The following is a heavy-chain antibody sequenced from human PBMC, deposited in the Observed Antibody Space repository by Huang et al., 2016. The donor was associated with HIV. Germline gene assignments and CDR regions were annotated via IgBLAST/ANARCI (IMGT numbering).Heavy chain of an antibody. D-gene: IGHD4-4*01. CDR1: GYDFGSYG. CDR3: ARDPYYSNRWKRNDASFL. J-gene: IGHJ3*01. V-gene: IGHV1-18*01. CDR2: SGIYRLDT. Sequence: QVQLVQSGGEVMQPGASVRVSCKASGYDFGSYGRSWVRQAHGQGLEWLGWSGIYRLDTSSAQKFQGRVTMTTDTSTTTTYMELRSLRSDDTAMYYCARDPYYSNRWKRNDASFLWGQGTMITVSS.